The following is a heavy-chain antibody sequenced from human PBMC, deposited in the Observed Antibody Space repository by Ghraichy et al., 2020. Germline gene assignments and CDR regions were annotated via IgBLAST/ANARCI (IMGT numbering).Heavy chain of an antibody. J-gene: IGHJ4*02. V-gene: IGHV3-23*01. CDR1: GFTFSSYA. D-gene: IGHD6-19*01. CDR2: ISGSGGST. CDR3: AKVGEPGYSSGREYYFDY. Sequence: GGSLRLSCAASGFTFSSYAMSWVRQAPGKGLEWVSAISGSGGSTYYADSVKGRFTISRDNSKNTLYLQMNSLRAEDTAVYYCAKVGEPGYSSGREYYFDYGCQETLLTVSS.